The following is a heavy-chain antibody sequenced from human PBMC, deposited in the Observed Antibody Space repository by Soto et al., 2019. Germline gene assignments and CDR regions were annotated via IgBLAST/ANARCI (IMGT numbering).Heavy chain of an antibody. CDR3: ARDLVPTTGYYYYGMDV. J-gene: IGHJ6*02. CDR1: AFTFSSYA. Sequence: GGSLRLSCGASAFTFSSYAMHWVRQAPGKGLEWVAVISYDGSNKYDADSVKGRFTISTDNSKNTLHLQTHSPRAEDTAVYYCARDLVPTTGYYYYGMDVWGQGTTVTVSS. CDR2: ISYDGSNK. D-gene: IGHD4-17*01. V-gene: IGHV3-30-3*01.